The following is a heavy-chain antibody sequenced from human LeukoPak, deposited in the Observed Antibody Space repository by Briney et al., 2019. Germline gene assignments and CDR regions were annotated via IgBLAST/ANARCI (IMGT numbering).Heavy chain of an antibody. J-gene: IGHJ4*02. CDR1: GFTFSDYA. CDR3: VDSSGSR. D-gene: IGHD3-22*01. V-gene: IGHV3-23*01. Sequence: GGSLRLSCLASGFTFSDYAMSWVRQAPGKGLEWVSGISADDSSTYYADSVKGRFTISRDNSKNTLYLQMNSLRAEDTAVYYCVDSSGSRWGQGTLVTVSS. CDR2: ISADDSST.